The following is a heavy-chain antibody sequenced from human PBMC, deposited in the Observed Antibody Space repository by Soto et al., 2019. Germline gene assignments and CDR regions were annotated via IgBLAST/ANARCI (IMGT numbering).Heavy chain of an antibody. J-gene: IGHJ3*02. D-gene: IGHD2-2*01. V-gene: IGHV3-23*01. CDR1: GFAFGNYP. Sequence: GGSLRLSCVASGFAFGNYPMAWVRQTPGKGLQWISTISGSGGMTDYEDSVRGRFTVSIDHSKDTVHLQMTSLRADDTAVYYCAKDRTMAPGIRAFDIWGQGTTVTVSS. CDR2: ISGSGGMT. CDR3: AKDRTMAPGIRAFDI.